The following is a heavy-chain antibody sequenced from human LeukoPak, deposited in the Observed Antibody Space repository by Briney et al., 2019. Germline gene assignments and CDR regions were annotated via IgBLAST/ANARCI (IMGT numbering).Heavy chain of an antibody. Sequence: PGRSLRLSCAASGFTFSGYAMHWVRQAPGKGLEWVAVISYDGSNKYYADSVKGRFTISRDNSKNTLYLQMNSLRAEDTAVYYCARGVGYSYGYVNYWGQGTLVTVSS. V-gene: IGHV3-30-3*01. J-gene: IGHJ4*02. CDR2: ISYDGSNK. CDR3: ARGVGYSYGYVNY. D-gene: IGHD5-18*01. CDR1: GFTFSGYA.